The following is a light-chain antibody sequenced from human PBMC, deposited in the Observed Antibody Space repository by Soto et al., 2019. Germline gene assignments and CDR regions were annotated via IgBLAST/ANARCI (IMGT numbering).Light chain of an antibody. V-gene: IGKV1-5*01. Sequence: DIQMTQSPSSLSASVGDRVTITFRASQSISSYLNWYQQKPGKAPKLLIYDASSLGSGVPSRFSGSESGTEFTLTISSLQPDDFATYYCQHYNSYSEAFGQGTKVDIK. CDR2: DAS. CDR1: QSISSY. CDR3: QHYNSYSEA. J-gene: IGKJ1*01.